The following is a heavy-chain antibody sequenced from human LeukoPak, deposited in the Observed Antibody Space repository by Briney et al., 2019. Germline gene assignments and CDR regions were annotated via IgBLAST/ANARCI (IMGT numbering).Heavy chain of an antibody. D-gene: IGHD4-11*01. CDR2: IWYDGSNK. V-gene: IGHV3-30*07. Sequence: PGGSLRLSCAASGFTFSSYAIHWVRQAPGKGLEWVAVIWYDGSNKYYADSVKGRFTISRDNSKNTLYLQMNSLRAEDTAVYYCARARAVTDYTLDYWGQGTLVTVSS. CDR1: GFTFSSYA. J-gene: IGHJ4*02. CDR3: ARARAVTDYTLDY.